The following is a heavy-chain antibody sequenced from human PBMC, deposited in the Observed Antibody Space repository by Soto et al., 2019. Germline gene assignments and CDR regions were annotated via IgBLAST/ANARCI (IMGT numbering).Heavy chain of an antibody. CDR3: ARVGGGDCFEY. D-gene: IGHD2-21*01. CDR2: ISGYNGDT. Sequence: ASVKVSCKASGYTFTRYGISWVRQAPGQGLEWMGWISGYNGDTNYAQKFQGRVSMTIDTSTTTAYMELRSLRSDDTAVYYCARVGGGDCFEYWGQGTLVTVSS. V-gene: IGHV1-18*01. CDR1: GYTFTRYG. J-gene: IGHJ4*02.